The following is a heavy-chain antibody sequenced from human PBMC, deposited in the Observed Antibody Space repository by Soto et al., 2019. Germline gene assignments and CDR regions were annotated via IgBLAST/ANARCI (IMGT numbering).Heavy chain of an antibody. J-gene: IGHJ4*01. Sequence: GGSLRLSCAASGFTVSTNYITWVRQAPGKGLEWVSVTYRDGYAYYADSVKGRFTISRDNFKNKVYLDMNSLRAEDTAVYYCAIEVVYSSRWDAIDYWG. CDR2: TYRDGYA. D-gene: IGHD6-13*01. CDR1: GFTVSTNY. CDR3: AIEVVYSSRWDAIDY. V-gene: IGHV3-66*01.